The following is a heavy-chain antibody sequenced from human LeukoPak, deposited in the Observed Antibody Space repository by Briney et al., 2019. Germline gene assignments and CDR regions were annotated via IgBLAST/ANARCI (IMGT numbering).Heavy chain of an antibody. CDR2: ISGSGGST. CDR1: GFTFSSYA. V-gene: IGHV3-23*01. CDR3: AKDGYYGSGSYSYYYYYDMDV. D-gene: IGHD3-10*01. Sequence: PGGSLRLSCAASGFTFSSYAMSWVRQAPGKGLEWVSAISGSGGSTYYADSVKGRFTISRDNSKNTLYLQMNSLRAEDTAVYYCAKDGYYGSGSYSYYYYYDMDVWGQGTTVTVSS. J-gene: IGHJ6*02.